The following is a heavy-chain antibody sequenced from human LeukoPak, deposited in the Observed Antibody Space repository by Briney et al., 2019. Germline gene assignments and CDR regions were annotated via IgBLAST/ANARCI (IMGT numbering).Heavy chain of an antibody. CDR3: ASTMVRGVIIKPFDY. CDR1: GGSFSGYY. D-gene: IGHD3-10*01. V-gene: IGHV4-34*01. CDR2: INHSGST. J-gene: IGHJ4*02. Sequence: SETLSLTCAVYGGSFSGYYWSWIRQPPGKGLEWIGEINHSGSTNYNPSLKSRVTISVDTSKNQFSLRLSSVTAADTAVYYCASTMVRGVIIKPFDYWGQGTLVTVSS.